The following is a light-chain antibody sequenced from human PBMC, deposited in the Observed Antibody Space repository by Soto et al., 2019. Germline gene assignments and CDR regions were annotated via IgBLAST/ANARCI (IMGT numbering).Light chain of an antibody. CDR3: QQYSSFSRT. J-gene: IGKJ1*01. V-gene: IGKV1-5*01. CDR2: AAS. Sequence: DIQMTPSPSTLSASLGDRVTITFRASQSISSYLNWYQQKPGKAPKLLIYAASSLQSGVPSRFSGSGSGTEFSLTISSLQPDDFATFYCQQYSSFSRTFGQGTKVDI. CDR1: QSISSY.